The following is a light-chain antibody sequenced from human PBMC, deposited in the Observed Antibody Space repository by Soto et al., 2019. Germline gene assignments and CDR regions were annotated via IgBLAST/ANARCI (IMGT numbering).Light chain of an antibody. Sequence: EIVMTQSPATLSVSPGERATLSCRASQSVSSTLAWYQQKPGQAPRLLIYGASTRATGIPARFRGSGSGTEFTLTISSLQSEDFAFYYCKQYNNWPPVTFGQGTRLESK. CDR2: GAS. CDR3: KQYNNWPPVT. V-gene: IGKV3-15*01. J-gene: IGKJ5*01. CDR1: QSVSST.